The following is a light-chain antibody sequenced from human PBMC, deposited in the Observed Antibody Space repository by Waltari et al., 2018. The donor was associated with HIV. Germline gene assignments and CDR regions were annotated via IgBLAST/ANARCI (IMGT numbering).Light chain of an antibody. CDR3: CSYAGSSTVV. CDR1: SSHVGCYNY. V-gene: IGLV2-23*02. CDR2: DVS. Sequence: QSALTQPASVSASPGQSITISCTGTSSHVGCYNYVSWYQQHPGKAPKLMIYDVSKRPSGVSNRFSGSKSGNTASLTISGLQAEDEADYYCCSYAGSSTVVFGGGTKLTVL. J-gene: IGLJ2*01.